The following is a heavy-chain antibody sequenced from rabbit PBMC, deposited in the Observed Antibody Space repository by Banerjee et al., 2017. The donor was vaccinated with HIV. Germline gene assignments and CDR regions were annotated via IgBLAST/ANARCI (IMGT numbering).Heavy chain of an antibody. D-gene: IGHD2-1*01. CDR1: GFDFSYYY. Sequence: QLKESGGGLVQPGGSLKLSCKASGFDFSYYYMSWVRQAPGKGLEWIGYIDPVFGSTYYASWVNGRFTISSDNAQNTVDLQMNSLTAADTATYFCARGWATMTVNYFNLWGPGTLVTVS. CDR2: IDPVFGST. V-gene: IGHV1S7*01. CDR3: ARGWATMTVNYFNL. J-gene: IGHJ4*01.